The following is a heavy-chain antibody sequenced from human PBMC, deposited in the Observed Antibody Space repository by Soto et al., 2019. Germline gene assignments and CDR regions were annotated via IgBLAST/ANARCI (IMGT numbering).Heavy chain of an antibody. CDR2: ISYDGSNK. V-gene: IGHV3-30*18. CDR1: GFTFSSYG. Sequence: GGSLRLSCAASGFTFSSYGIHWVRQAPGKGLEWVAVISYDGSNKYYADSVKGRFTISRDNSKNTLYLQMNSLRAEDTAVYYCAKDTVTSYYYYYGMNVWGQGTTVTVSS. D-gene: IGHD4-4*01. J-gene: IGHJ6*02. CDR3: AKDTVTSYYYYYGMNV.